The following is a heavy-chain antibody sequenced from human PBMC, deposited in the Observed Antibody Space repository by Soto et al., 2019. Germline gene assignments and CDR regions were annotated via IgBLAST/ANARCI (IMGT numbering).Heavy chain of an antibody. CDR1: GFTFTSYG. CDR2: ISDDGSNK. D-gene: IGHD3-16*01. J-gene: IGHJ6*02. CDR3: ARPRGPYYYYYGRDV. V-gene: IGHV3-30*03. Sequence: PGGSLRLSCAASGFTFTSYGMHWVRQAPGKGLEWVAVISDDGSNKYYADSVKGRFTISRDSSKNTLYLQMNSLSTEDTAVYYCARPRGPYYYYYGRDVWGQGTTVTVSS.